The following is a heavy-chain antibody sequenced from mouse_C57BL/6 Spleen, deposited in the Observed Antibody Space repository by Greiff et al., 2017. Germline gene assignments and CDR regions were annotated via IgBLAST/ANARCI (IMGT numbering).Heavy chain of an antibody. CDR3: AKHRTDYAMDY. CDR1: GFSLTSYG. V-gene: IGHV2-9*01. Sequence: VKLVESGPGLLAPSQSLSISCTVSGFSLTSYGVDWVRQPPGKGLEWLGVLWGGGSANYNSALLSRLSIRKDNSKSQVFLKMNRRQTDDTAMYYGAKHRTDYAMDYWGQGTSVTVSS. CDR2: LWGGGSA. J-gene: IGHJ4*01.